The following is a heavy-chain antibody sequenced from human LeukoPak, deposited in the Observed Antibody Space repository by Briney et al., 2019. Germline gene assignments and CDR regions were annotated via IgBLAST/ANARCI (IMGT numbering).Heavy chain of an antibody. CDR3: ARDLGDYGDHVGAYYFMDA. CDR1: GGSISSESCY. D-gene: IGHD3-16*01. V-gene: IGHV4-61*02. CDR2: IFSSGSS. Sequence: PSQTLSLTCTVSGGSISSESCYWSWIRLPAGKGLEWIGRIFSSGSSYYNPSLKSRVSLSVDPPKNQFSLTLTSVTAADTAIYYCARDLGDYGDHVGAYYFMDAWDKGITVIVSS. J-gene: IGHJ6*03.